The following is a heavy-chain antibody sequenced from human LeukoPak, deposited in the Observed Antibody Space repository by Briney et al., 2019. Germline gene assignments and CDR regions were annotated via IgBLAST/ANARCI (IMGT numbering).Heavy chain of an antibody. CDR2: IFYSGSP. CDR3: AKQSATSSVNDY. CDR1: GGSISSSSYY. J-gene: IGHJ4*02. Sequence: PSETLSLTCTVSGGSISSSSYYWGWIRQPPGKGLEWIGSIFYSGSPYYNPSLKSRVTISIDTSKNQFSLKLNSVTAADTAVYYCAKQSATSSVNDYWGQGTLVTVSS. D-gene: IGHD4-17*01. V-gene: IGHV4-39*01.